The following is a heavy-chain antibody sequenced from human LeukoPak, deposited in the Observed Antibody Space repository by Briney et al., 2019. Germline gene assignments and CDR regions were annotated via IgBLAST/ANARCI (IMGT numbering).Heavy chain of an antibody. Sequence: PSETLSLTCTVSGGSISSSTYFWGWIRQPPGKGLEWIGTIYYSGSTYYNPSLKSRVTISVDSSKNQFSLRLSSVTAADTAVYYCEFMGYWGQGTLVTVSS. CDR1: GGSISSSTYF. CDR3: EFMGY. CDR2: IYYSGST. J-gene: IGHJ4*02. V-gene: IGHV4-39*07.